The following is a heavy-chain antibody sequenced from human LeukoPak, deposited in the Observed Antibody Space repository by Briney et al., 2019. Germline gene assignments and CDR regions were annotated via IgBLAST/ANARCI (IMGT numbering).Heavy chain of an antibody. Sequence: PGGSLRLSCAASGFTFSSYAMTWVRQAPGKGLEWVSAISGNGVSAYYADSVKGRFTISRDNSKNTLYLELHSVRVEDTAMYYCAISGYRYGYNYFDYWGQGTRVTVSS. V-gene: IGHV3-23*01. J-gene: IGHJ4*02. CDR1: GFTFSSYA. CDR3: AISGYRYGYNYFDY. D-gene: IGHD5-18*01. CDR2: ISGNGVSA.